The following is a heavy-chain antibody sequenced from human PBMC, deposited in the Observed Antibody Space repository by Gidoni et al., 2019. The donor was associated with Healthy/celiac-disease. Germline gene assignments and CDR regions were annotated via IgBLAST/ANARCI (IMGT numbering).Heavy chain of an antibody. V-gene: IGHV1-3*01. CDR2: INAGNGNT. CDR1: GYTFTSYA. Sequence: QVQLVQSGAEVKKPGASVKVSCKASGYTFTSYAMHWVRQAPGQRLEWMGWINAGNGNTKYSQKFQGRVTITRDTSASTAYMELSSLRSEDTAVYYCARGLENLYRGAPNWFDPWGQGTLVTVSS. CDR3: ARGLENLYRGAPNWFDP. D-gene: IGHD1-26*01. J-gene: IGHJ5*02.